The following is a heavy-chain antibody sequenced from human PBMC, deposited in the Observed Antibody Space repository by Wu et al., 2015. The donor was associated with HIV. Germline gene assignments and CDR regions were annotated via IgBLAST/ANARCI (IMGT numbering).Heavy chain of an antibody. D-gene: IGHD3-10*01. CDR1: GYSFTDYY. V-gene: IGHV1-2*02. CDR3: ARGGQLWFRESYMGWFDP. CDR2: INPNSGGT. Sequence: QVQLVQSGAEVKKPGASMKVSCKASGYSFTDYYIYWVRQAPGQGLEWMGWINPNSGGTNYAQKFQGRVTMTRDTSISTAYMELSSLRSEDTAVYYCARGGQLWFRESYMGWFDPWGQGTLVTVSS. J-gene: IGHJ5*02.